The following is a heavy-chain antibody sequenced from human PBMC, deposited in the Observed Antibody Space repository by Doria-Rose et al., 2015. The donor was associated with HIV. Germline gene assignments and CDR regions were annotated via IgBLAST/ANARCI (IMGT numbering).Heavy chain of an antibody. D-gene: IGHD6-13*01. Sequence: QVTLKESGPVLVKPTETLTLACTVSGVSLSSPGMGVSWIRQPPTNALEGLANTYSGVGKFYKTSLYWRITIYTDDERSYKTSLKSRLTISRGTSKSQVVLTMTDMDPVDTATYYCARIKSSRWYHKYYFDFWGQGTLVIVSA. J-gene: IGHJ4*02. CDR3: ARIKSSRWYHKYYFDF. V-gene: IGHV2-26*01. CDR1: GVSLSSPGMG. CDR2: TYSGVGK.